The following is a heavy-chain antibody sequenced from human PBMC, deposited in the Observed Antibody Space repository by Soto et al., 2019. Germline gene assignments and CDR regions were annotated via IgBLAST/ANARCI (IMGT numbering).Heavy chain of an antibody. Sequence: GGSLRLSCAASGFTFSSYGMHWVRQAPGKGLEWVAVISYDGSKTYYADSVKGRFTISRDNAKNSLYLQMNSLRAEDTAVYYCARHPERIAQIGWFDPWGQGTLVTVSS. CDR2: ISYDGSKT. CDR3: ARHPERIAQIGWFDP. V-gene: IGHV3-33*08. D-gene: IGHD6-13*01. J-gene: IGHJ5*02. CDR1: GFTFSSYG.